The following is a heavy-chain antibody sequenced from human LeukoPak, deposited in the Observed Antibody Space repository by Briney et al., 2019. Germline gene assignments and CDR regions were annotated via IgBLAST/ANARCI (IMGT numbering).Heavy chain of an antibody. D-gene: IGHD3-3*01. CDR3: ARSYDFWSRYYYGMDV. V-gene: IGHV1-2*02. Sequence: ASVKVSRKASGYTFTGYYMHWVRQAPGQGLEWMGWINPNSGGTNYAQKFQGRVTMTRDTSISTAYMELSRLRSDDTAVYYCARSYDFWSRYYYGMDVWGQGTTVTVSS. J-gene: IGHJ6*02. CDR1: GYTFTGYY. CDR2: INPNSGGT.